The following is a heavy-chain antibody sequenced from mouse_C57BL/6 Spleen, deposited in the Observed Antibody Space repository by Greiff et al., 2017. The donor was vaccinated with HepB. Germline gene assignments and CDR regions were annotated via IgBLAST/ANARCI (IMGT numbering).Heavy chain of an antibody. J-gene: IGHJ1*03. CDR2: IHPNSGST. V-gene: IGHV1-64*01. CDR1: GYTFTSYW. D-gene: IGHD1-1*01. CDR3: ARGGHYYGSSSWYCDV. Sequence: QVQLQQPGAELVKPGASVKLSCKASGYTFTSYWMHWVKQRPGQGLEWIGMIHPNSGSTNYNEKFKSKATLTVDKSSSTAYMQLSSLTSEDSAVYYCARGGHYYGSSSWYCDVWGTGTTVTVSS.